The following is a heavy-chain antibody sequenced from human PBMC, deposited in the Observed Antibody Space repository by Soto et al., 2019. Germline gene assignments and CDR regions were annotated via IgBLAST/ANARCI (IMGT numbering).Heavy chain of an antibody. J-gene: IGHJ4*02. D-gene: IGHD1-20*01. CDR2: IYYSGST. Sequence: QVQLQESGPGLVKPSQTLSLTCTVSGGSISSGDYYWSWIRQPPGKGLEWIGYIYYSGSTYYNPSLKRXXTXSXXTSKTPFSLKLSSVTAADTAVYYCAVYATTPTLDYWGQGTLVTVSS. CDR3: AVYATTPTLDY. CDR1: GGSISSGDYY. V-gene: IGHV4-30-4*01.